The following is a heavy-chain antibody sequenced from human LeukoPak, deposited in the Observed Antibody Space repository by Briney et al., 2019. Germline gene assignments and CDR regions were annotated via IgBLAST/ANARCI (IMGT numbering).Heavy chain of an antibody. J-gene: IGHJ5*02. D-gene: IGHD3-3*01. CDR1: GGSISSSSYY. CDR3: ARRITIFGVAQTDNWFDP. Sequence: PSETLSLTCTVSGGSISSSSYYWGWIRQPPGKGLEWIGSIYYSGSTYYNPSLKSRVTISVDTSKNQFSLKLSSVTAADTAVYYCARRITIFGVAQTDNWFDPWGQGTLVTVSS. CDR2: IYYSGST. V-gene: IGHV4-39*01.